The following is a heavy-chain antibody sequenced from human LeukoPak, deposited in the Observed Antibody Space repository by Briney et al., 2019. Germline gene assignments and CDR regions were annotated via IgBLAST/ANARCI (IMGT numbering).Heavy chain of an antibody. V-gene: IGHV4-31*03. CDR1: GGSISSGDYH. J-gene: IGHJ5*02. Sequence: SETLSLTCTVSGGSISSGDYHWSWIRQHPGKGLEWIGYIYYSGNTYYNPSLKSRLTMSIDTSKNQFSLKLSSVTAADTAVYYCASYVGSVGSDWFDPWGQGALVTVSS. CDR3: ASYVGSVGSDWFDP. CDR2: IYYSGNT. D-gene: IGHD3-10*01.